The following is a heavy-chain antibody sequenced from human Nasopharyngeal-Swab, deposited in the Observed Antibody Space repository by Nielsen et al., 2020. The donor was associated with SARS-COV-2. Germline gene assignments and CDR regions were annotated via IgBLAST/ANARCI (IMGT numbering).Heavy chain of an antibody. J-gene: IGHJ4*02. CDR2: ISSSSSYI. D-gene: IGHD6-6*01. Sequence: GGSLRLSSAASGITFSSYSMNWVRQAPGKGLEWVSSISSSSSYIYYADSVKGRFTISRDNAKNSLYLQMNSLRAEDTAVYYCARSIAARPFDYWGQGTLVTVSS. V-gene: IGHV3-21*01. CDR3: ARSIAARPFDY. CDR1: GITFSSYS.